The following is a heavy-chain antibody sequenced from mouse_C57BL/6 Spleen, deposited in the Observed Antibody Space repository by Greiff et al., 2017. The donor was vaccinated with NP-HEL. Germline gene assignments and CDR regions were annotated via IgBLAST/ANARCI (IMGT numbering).Heavy chain of an antibody. D-gene: IGHD2-5*01. CDR3: AREAYYSNFYWYFDV. Sequence: QVQLKQSGAELVRPGSSVKLSCKASGYTFTSYWMHWVKQRPIQGLEWIGNIDPSDSETHYNQKFKDKATLTVDKSSSTAYMQLSSLTSEDSAVYYCAREAYYSNFYWYFDVWGTGTTVTVSS. CDR1: GYTFTSYW. J-gene: IGHJ1*03. CDR2: IDPSDSET. V-gene: IGHV1-52*01.